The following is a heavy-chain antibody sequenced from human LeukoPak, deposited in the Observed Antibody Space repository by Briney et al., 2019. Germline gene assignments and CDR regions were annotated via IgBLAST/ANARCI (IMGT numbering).Heavy chain of an antibody. CDR2: ISSSGSTI. CDR1: GFTFSDYY. V-gene: IGHV3-11*01. D-gene: IGHD3-10*01. J-gene: IGHJ4*02. CDR3: ARGPDYYGSGSYYNFDY. Sequence: PGGSLRLSCAAAGFTFSDYYMGWIRQAPGKGLEWVSDISSSGSTIYYADSVKGRFTISRDNAKNSLYLQMNSLRAEDTAVYYCARGPDYYGSGSYYNFDYWGQGTLVTVSS.